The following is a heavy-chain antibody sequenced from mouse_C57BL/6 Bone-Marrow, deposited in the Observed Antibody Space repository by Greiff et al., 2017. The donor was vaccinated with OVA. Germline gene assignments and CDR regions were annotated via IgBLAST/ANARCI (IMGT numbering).Heavy chain of an antibody. J-gene: IGHJ1*03. V-gene: IGHV1-63*01. D-gene: IGHD1-1*01. CDR2: IYPGGGYT. Sequence: VQLQQSGAELVRPGTSVKMSCKASGYTFTNYWLGWAKQRPGHGLEWIGDIYPGGGYTNYTEKVKGKATLPADNSTSTAYMQFSSLTSEDSAIYYYESWSYCSSYVRYFDVWGTGTTVTVSS. CDR3: ESWSYCSSYVRYFDV. CDR1: GYTFTNYW.